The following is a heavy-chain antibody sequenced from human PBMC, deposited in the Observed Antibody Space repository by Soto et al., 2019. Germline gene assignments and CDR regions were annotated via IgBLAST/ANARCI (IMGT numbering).Heavy chain of an antibody. D-gene: IGHD3-22*01. Sequence: GGSLRLSCAARGFTFSNAWMNWVRQAPGKGLEWVGRIKSKTDGGTTDYAAPVKGRFTISRDDSKNTLYLQMNSLKTEDTAVYYCTTEGDPYYYDSSGYWPRDYWGQGTLVTVSS. CDR2: IKSKTDGGTT. CDR3: TTEGDPYYYDSSGYWPRDY. CDR1: GFTFSNAW. J-gene: IGHJ4*02. V-gene: IGHV3-15*07.